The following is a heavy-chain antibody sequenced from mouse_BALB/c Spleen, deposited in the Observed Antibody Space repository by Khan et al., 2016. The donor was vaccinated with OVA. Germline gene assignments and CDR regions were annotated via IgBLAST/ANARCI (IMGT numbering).Heavy chain of an antibody. Sequence: VQLQQSGAELARPGASVKMSCKASGYTFTSYTIHWIKQRPGQGLEWIGYINPSSGYTNSNQKFKDKATLTADKSSTTAYMQLSSLTSDDSAVYYCARDGAYDRNDGWFAYWGQGTLVTVSA. CDR2: INPSSGYT. D-gene: IGHD2-14*01. CDR3: ARDGAYDRNDGWFAY. V-gene: IGHV1-4*01. J-gene: IGHJ3*01. CDR1: GYTFTSYT.